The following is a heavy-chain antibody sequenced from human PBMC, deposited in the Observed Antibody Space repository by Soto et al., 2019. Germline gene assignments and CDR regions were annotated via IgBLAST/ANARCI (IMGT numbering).Heavy chain of an antibody. D-gene: IGHD3-10*01. CDR1: GGSISSGGYY. J-gene: IGHJ4*02. Sequence: PSETLSLTCTVSGGSISSGGYYWSWIRQHPGKGLEWIGYIYYSGSTYYNPSLKSRVTISVDTSKNQFSLKLSSVTAADTAVYYCARLSDMYYFGSGSYFSGTWYYFDYWGQGTLVTVSS. CDR3: ARLSDMYYFGSGSYFSGTWYYFDY. CDR2: IYYSGST. V-gene: IGHV4-31*03.